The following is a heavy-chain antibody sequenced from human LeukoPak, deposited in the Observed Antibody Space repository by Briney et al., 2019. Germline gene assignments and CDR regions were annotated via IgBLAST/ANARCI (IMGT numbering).Heavy chain of an antibody. J-gene: IGHJ4*01. CDR2: ISWNSGSI. CDR3: LKDADY. Sequence: GRSLRLSCAASGFTFDDYAMHWVRHAPGKGLEWVSGISWNSGSIGYADSVKGRFTISRDNAKNTVYLQMDSLRAEDTAVYYCLKDADYWGHGTRVTVSS. CDR1: GFTFDDYA. V-gene: IGHV3-9*01.